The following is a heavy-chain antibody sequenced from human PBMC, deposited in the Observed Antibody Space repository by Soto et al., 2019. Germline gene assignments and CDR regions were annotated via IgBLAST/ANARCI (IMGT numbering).Heavy chain of an antibody. D-gene: IGHD1-20*01. CDR3: ARVSSRITYTKFDP. CDR2: IKQDGSEK. CDR1: GFTFSSYW. J-gene: IGHJ5*02. Sequence: GGSLRLSCAAPGFTFSSYWMSWVRQAPGKGLERVANIKQDGSEKYYVDSVKGRFTISRDNAKNSLYLQMNSLRAEDTVVYYCARVSSRITYTKFDPWGQGTLVTVSS. V-gene: IGHV3-7*01.